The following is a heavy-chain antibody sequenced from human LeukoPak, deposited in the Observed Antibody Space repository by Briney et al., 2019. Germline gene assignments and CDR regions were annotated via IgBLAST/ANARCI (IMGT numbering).Heavy chain of an antibody. V-gene: IGHV1-2*02. Sequence: ASVKVSCKASGYTFTGYYMHWVRQAPGQGLEWMGWINPNSGGTNYAQKFQGRVTMTRDTSISTAYMELSRLRSDDTAVYYCARDLQKNYYYYYMDVCGKGTTGTASS. J-gene: IGHJ6*03. CDR3: ARDLQKNYYYYYMDV. CDR2: INPNSGGT. CDR1: GYTFTGYY.